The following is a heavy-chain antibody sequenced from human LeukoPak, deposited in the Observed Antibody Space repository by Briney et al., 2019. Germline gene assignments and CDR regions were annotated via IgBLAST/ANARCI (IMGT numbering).Heavy chain of an antibody. CDR1: GRSISSGGYY. D-gene: IGHD3-9*01. CDR3: ARGGYDILTGYTTHFDY. J-gene: IGHJ4*02. V-gene: IGHV4-31*03. Sequence: PSETLSLTCNVSGRSISSGGYYWSWIRQHPGKGLEWIGYIYYSGSTYYNPSLKSRVTISVDTSKNQFSLKLSSVTAADTAVYYCARGGYDILTGYTTHFDYWGQGTLVTVSS. CDR2: IYYSGST.